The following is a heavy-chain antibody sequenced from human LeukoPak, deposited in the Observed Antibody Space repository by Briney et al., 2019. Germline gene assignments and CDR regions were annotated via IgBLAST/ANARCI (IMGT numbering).Heavy chain of an antibody. CDR1: GYNFINYG. J-gene: IGHJ4*02. Sequence: ASVKVSCKASGYNFINYGISWVGQAPGQRHDWMVWISTYNGNSIYAQKFQGRVTMTTDTSTSTGYMALRSLTSHDTAVYYCASVARTAVGIRYYFDEWGQGTMVSASS. CDR3: ASVARTAVGIRYYFDE. D-gene: IGHD1-14*01. V-gene: IGHV1-18*01. CDR2: ISTYNGNS.